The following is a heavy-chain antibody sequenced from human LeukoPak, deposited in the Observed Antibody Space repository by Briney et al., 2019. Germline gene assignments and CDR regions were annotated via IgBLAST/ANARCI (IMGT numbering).Heavy chain of an antibody. CDR2: ISGSGGST. J-gene: IGHJ4*02. D-gene: IGHD4-4*01. CDR3: AKDPTVTTPY. CDR1: GFTFSSYA. V-gene: IGHV3-23*01. Sequence: GGSVRLSCAASGFTFSSYAMSWVRQAPGKGLEWVSAISGSGGSTYYADSVKGRFTIARDNSKNTLYLQMNRLRAEDTGVYYCAKDPTVTTPYCGQGTLVTVSS.